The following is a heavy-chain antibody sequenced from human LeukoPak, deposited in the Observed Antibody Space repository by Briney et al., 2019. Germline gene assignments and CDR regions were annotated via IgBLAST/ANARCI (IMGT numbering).Heavy chain of an antibody. Sequence: SETLSLTCAVYGGSFSGYFGSWIRQPPGKGLEWIGEISHSGTTNYNPSLKSRVTISVDTPKNQFSLKLSSVTAADTAVYYCARQGWYLYYFDYWGQGTLVTVSS. D-gene: IGHD2-15*01. CDR1: GGSFSGYF. V-gene: IGHV4-34*01. CDR2: ISHSGTT. CDR3: ARQGWYLYYFDY. J-gene: IGHJ4*02.